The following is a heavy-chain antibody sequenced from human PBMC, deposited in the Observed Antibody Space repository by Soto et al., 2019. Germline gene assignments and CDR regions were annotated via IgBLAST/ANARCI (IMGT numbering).Heavy chain of an antibody. V-gene: IGHV1-24*01. J-gene: IGHJ6*03. CDR2: FDPEDGET. CDR1: GYTLTELS. CDR3: ATGGKRLYGPWDIHYYYMDV. Sequence: ASVKVSCKVSGYTLTELSMHWVRQAPGKGLEWMGGFDPEDGETIYAQKFQGRVTMTEDTSTDTAYMELSSLRSEDTAVYYCATGGKRLYGPWDIHYYYMDVWGKGTTVTVSS. D-gene: IGHD2-15*01.